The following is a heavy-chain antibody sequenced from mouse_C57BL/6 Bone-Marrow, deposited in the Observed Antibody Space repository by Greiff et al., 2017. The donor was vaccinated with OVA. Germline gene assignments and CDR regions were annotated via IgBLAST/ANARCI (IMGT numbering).Heavy chain of an antibody. V-gene: IGHV1-50*01. CDR2: IDPSDSYT. Sequence: QVQLQQPGAELVKPGASVKLSCKASGYTFPRYWVQWVKQRPGPGLEWIGEIDPSDSYTNYNPKFKGKATLTVDTSASTAYMRLSSLTSEDSAVYYCASAVFAYWGQGTLVTVSA. CDR3: ASAVFAY. CDR1: GYTFPRYW. J-gene: IGHJ3*01.